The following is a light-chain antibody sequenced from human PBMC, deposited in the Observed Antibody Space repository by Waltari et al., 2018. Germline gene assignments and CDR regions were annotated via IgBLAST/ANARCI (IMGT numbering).Light chain of an antibody. V-gene: IGKV3-15*01. J-gene: IGKJ1*01. CDR1: QSVSTK. CDR2: AAS. Sequence: EIVLTQSPATLSVSPGERATLSCRASQSVSTKVAWYQQRPGQAPRLLISAASSRATGFPARFGGSGSETDFTLTISGLQSEDFAVYYCQHYEGWPPWTFGQGTKV. CDR3: QHYEGWPPWT.